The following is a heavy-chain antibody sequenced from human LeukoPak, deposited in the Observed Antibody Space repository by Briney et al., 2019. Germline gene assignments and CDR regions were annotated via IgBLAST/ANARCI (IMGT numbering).Heavy chain of an antibody. CDR2: ISGSGGST. Sequence: AGGSLRLSCAASGFTFSSYAMSWVRQAPGKGLEWVSAISGSGGSTYYADSVKGRFTISRDNSKNTLYLQMSSLRAGDTAVYYCAKSSYYDSSGYYREYYFDYWGQGTLVTVSS. CDR3: AKSSYYDSSGYYREYYFDY. CDR1: GFTFSSYA. D-gene: IGHD3-22*01. V-gene: IGHV3-23*01. J-gene: IGHJ4*02.